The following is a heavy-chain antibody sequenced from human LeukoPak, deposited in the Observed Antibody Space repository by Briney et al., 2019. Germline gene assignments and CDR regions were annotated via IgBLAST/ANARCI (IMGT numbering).Heavy chain of an antibody. J-gene: IGHJ4*02. CDR1: GFTFRNYA. V-gene: IGHV3-23*01. Sequence: PGGSLRLSCAASGFTFRNYAMSWVRQAPGKGLEWVSVISGRGDSTHYADSVKGRFTISRDNSKHTLYMQMNSLRAEDTAVYYCAKAHSSSWYYFGDWGQGARVTVSS. D-gene: IGHD6-13*01. CDR2: ISGRGDST. CDR3: AKAHSSSWYYFGD.